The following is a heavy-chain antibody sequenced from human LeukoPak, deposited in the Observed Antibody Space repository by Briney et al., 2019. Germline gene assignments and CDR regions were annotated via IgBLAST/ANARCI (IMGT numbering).Heavy chain of an antibody. J-gene: IGHJ4*02. V-gene: IGHV4-39*07. D-gene: IGHD6-13*01. CDR1: GGSISSSGYY. CDR2: IYYSGST. CDR3: ASGYSSSWADY. Sequence: PSETLSLTXTVSGGSISSSGYYWGCIRQPPGKGLEWIGSIYYSGSTYYNPSLKSRVTISVDTSKNQFSLKLSSVTAADTAVYYCASGYSSSWADYWGQGTLVTVSS.